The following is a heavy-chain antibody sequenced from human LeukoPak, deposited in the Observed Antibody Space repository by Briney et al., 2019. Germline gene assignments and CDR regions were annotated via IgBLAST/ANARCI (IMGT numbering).Heavy chain of an antibody. D-gene: IGHD1-26*01. CDR2: IYYSGST. J-gene: IGHJ4*02. V-gene: IGHV4-39*02. CDR1: GGSISSGSYY. CDR3: ARSSVGGARGDY. Sequence: SETLSLTCTVSGGSISSGSYYWGWIRQPPGKVLEWIGNIYYSGSTSYNPSLKSRVTISVDTSKNHHSLNLRSVTAADTAVYYCARSSVGGARGDYWGQGTLVTVSS.